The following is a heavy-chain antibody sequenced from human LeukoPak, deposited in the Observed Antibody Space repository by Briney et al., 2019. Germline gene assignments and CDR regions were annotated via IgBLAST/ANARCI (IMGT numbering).Heavy chain of an antibody. CDR3: AKVRYSSGWYPVDY. Sequence: GGSLRLSCAASGFTFSNYAMSWVRQAPGKGLEWVSAISGSGGSTYYADSVKGRFTISRDNSKNTLYLQMNSLRAEDTAVYYCAKVRYSSGWYPVDYWGQGTLVTVSS. V-gene: IGHV3-23*01. J-gene: IGHJ4*02. CDR2: ISGSGGST. D-gene: IGHD6-19*01. CDR1: GFTFSNYA.